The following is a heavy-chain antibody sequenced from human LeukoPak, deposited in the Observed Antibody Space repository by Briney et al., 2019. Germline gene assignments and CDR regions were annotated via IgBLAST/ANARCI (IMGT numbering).Heavy chain of an antibody. V-gene: IGHV4-34*01. CDR2: INHSGST. J-gene: IGHJ4*02. CDR1: GGSFSGYY. CDR3: ARVLTIFGVVIQYYFDY. D-gene: IGHD3-3*01. Sequence: SETLSLTCAVYGGSFSGYYWSWIRQPPGKGLEWIGEINHSGSTIYNPSLKSRVTISVDTSKNQFSLKLSSVTAADTAVYYCARVLTIFGVVIQYYFDYWGQGTLVTVSS.